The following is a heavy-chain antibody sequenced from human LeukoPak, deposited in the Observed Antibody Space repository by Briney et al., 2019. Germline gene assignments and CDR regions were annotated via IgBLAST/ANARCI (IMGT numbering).Heavy chain of an antibody. CDR1: GGSISSGSYY. CDR3: ARTYQDYYDSSGYYFDY. CDR2: IYTSGST. D-gene: IGHD3-22*01. V-gene: IGHV4-61*02. J-gene: IGHJ4*02. Sequence: SQTLSLTCTVSGGSISSGSYYWSWIRQPAGKGLEWIGRIYTSGSTNYNPSLKSRVTISVDTSNNQFSLKLSSVTAADTAVYYCARTYQDYYDSSGYYFDYWGQGTLVTVSS.